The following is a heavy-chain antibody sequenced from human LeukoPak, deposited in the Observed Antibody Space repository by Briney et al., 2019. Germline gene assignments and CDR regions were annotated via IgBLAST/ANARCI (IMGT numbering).Heavy chain of an antibody. V-gene: IGHV1-69*13. D-gene: IGHD2-2*01. CDR3: AKSSTSRYSWFDP. Sequence: ASVKVSCKASGGTFSSYAISSVRQAPGQRLAWMGGIIPIFGTANYAQKFQGRVTITADESTSTAYMELSSLRSEDTAVYYCAKSSTSRYSWFDPWGQGTLVTVSS. CDR2: IIPIFGTA. CDR1: GGTFSSYA. J-gene: IGHJ5*02.